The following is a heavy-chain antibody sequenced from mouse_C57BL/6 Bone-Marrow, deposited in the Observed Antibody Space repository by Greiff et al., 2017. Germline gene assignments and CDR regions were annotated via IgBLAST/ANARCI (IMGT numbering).Heavy chain of an antibody. J-gene: IGHJ3*01. D-gene: IGHD2-1*01. CDR1: GYTFTDYN. CDR3: ASGRGYGIFAY. V-gene: IGHV1-18*01. Sequence: EVQLQQSGPELVKPGASVKIPCKASGYTFTDYNMDWVKPSHGKSLEWIGDINPNNGGTIYNQKFKGKATLTVDKSSSTAYMELRSLTSEDTAVYYCASGRGYGIFAYWGQGTLVTVSA. CDR2: INPNNGGT.